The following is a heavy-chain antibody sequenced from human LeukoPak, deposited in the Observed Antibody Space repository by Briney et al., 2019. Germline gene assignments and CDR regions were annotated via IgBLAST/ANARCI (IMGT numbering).Heavy chain of an antibody. CDR2: ISAYNGNT. V-gene: IGHV1-18*01. D-gene: IGHD2-2*01. CDR3: ARTPFIVVVAPAALAYYYDMDV. CDR1: GYTFTSYG. J-gene: IGHJ6*02. Sequence: ASVKVSCKASGYTFTSYGISWVRQAPGQGLEWMGWISAYNGNTNYAQKLQGRVTMTTDTSTSTAYMELRSLRSDDTAVYYCARTPFIVVVAPAALAYYYDMDVWGRGTTVTVSS.